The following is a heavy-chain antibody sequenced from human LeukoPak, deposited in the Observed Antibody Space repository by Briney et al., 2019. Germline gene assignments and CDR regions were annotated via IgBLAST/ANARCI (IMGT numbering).Heavy chain of an antibody. CDR3: AKDPSYDILTGPDY. CDR2: ISWNSGSI. J-gene: IGHJ4*02. D-gene: IGHD3-9*01. V-gene: IGHV3-9*01. CDR1: GYTLTQLS. Sequence: SCKVSGYTLTQLSKHWVRQAPGKGLEWVSGISWNSGSIGYADSVKGRFTISRDNANNSLYLQMNSLRAEDTALYYCAKDPSYDILTGPDYWGQGTLVTVSS.